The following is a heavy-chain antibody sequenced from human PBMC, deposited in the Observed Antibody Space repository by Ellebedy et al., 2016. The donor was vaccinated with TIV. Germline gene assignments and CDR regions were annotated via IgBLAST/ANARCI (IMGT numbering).Heavy chain of an antibody. V-gene: IGHV5-51*01. CDR2: IHPANSHT. CDR3: ARDSGLDY. D-gene: IGHD1-14*01. J-gene: IGHJ4*02. Sequence: GESLKISCQGSGYSFATYWIAWVRQMPGKGLEWMGIIHPANSHTKYSPSVQGQATISVDTSISTAYLQWSSLKASDTAMYYCARDSGLDYWGQGTLVTVSS. CDR1: GYSFATYW.